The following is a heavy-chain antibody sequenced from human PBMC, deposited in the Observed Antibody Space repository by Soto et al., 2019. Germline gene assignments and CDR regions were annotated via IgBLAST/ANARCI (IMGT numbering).Heavy chain of an antibody. Sequence: GGSLRLSCAASGFTFSSYGMHWVRQAPGKGLEWVAVISYDGSNKYYADSVKGRFTISRDNSKNTLYLQMNSLRAEDTAVYYCAKDPSAAGTASYGMDVWGQGTTVTVS. J-gene: IGHJ6*02. CDR1: GFTFSSYG. D-gene: IGHD6-13*01. CDR2: ISYDGSNK. CDR3: AKDPSAAGTASYGMDV. V-gene: IGHV3-30*18.